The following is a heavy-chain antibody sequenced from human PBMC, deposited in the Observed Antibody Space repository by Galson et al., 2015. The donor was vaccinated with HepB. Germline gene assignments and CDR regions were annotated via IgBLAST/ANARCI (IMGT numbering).Heavy chain of an antibody. D-gene: IGHD1-1*01. J-gene: IGHJ6*02. CDR3: ARDPNSRYNWNDVYYYYYGMDV. V-gene: IGHV3-7*01. Sequence: SLRLSCAASGFTFSSYWMSWVRQAPGKGLEWVANIKQDGSEKYYVDSVKGRFTISRDNAKNSLYLQMNSLRAEDTAVYYCARDPNSRYNWNDVYYYYYGMDVWGQGTTVTVSS. CDR2: IKQDGSEK. CDR1: GFTFSSYW.